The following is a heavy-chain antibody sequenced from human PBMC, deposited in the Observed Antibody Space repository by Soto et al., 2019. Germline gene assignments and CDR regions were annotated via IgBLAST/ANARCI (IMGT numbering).Heavy chain of an antibody. J-gene: IGHJ4*02. CDR1: GFSLSPSRVG. V-gene: IGHV2-5*02. CDR2: FYWDDDR. D-gene: IGHD1-7*01. CDR3: PPEGGGELLH. Sequence: QITLKESGPTLVKPTQTLTLTCTFSGFSLSPSRVGVGWIRQPPGKALEFLALFYWDDDRRYSPSLESRLTDPKNTPKSRVFLQMPKVHPMDTATFYCPPEGGGELLHWGRGTLVTVSS.